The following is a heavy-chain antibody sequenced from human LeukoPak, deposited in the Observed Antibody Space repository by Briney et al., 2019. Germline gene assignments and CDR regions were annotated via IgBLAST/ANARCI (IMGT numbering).Heavy chain of an antibody. Sequence: GGSLRLSCAASGFTFSSYWMSWVRQAPGKGLEWVANIKQDGSEKYYVDSVKGRFTISRDNSKNTLYLQMNSLRAEDTAVYYCAKTMGAIDHDYWGQGTLVTVSS. D-gene: IGHD1-26*01. V-gene: IGHV3-7*03. CDR2: IKQDGSEK. J-gene: IGHJ4*02. CDR3: AKTMGAIDHDY. CDR1: GFTFSSYW.